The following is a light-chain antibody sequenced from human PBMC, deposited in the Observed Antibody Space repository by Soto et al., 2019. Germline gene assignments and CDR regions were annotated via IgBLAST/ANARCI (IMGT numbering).Light chain of an antibody. Sequence: AIRMTQSPSSFSASTGDRVTITCRASQGISSYLAWYQQKPGKAPKLLIYAASTLQSGVPSRFSGSGSRTDFTLTISCLQSEDLATYYCQQYYSYPLAFGQGTKLEIK. CDR2: AAS. V-gene: IGKV1-8*01. CDR1: QGISSY. J-gene: IGKJ2*01. CDR3: QQYYSYPLA.